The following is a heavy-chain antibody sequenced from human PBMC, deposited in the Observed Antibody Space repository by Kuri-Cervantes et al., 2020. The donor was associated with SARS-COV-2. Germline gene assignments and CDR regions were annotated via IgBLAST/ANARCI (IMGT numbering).Heavy chain of an antibody. Sequence: LSLTCAASGFTVSSNYMSWVRQAPGKGLEWVSVIYSGGSTYYADSVKGRFTISRDNSKNTLYLQMNSLRAEDTAVYYCAREMKEGAVMGAFDIWGQGTMVT. CDR2: IYSGGST. J-gene: IGHJ3*02. CDR3: AREMKEGAVMGAFDI. CDR1: GFTVSSNY. V-gene: IGHV3-53*01. D-gene: IGHD1-26*01.